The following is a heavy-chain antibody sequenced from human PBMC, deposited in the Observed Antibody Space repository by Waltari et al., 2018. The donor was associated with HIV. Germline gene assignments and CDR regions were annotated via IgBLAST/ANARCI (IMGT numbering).Heavy chain of an antibody. CDR3: TRSSPPPDV. CDR2: MISKANSYAK. CDR1: GFTFSGSA. Sequence: EVQLVESGGGLVQPGGSLKLSCAASGFTFSGSAMHWVRQASGKGLEGVGRMISKANSYAKEYAASVKGRFTISRDDSKNTAYLQMNSLKTEDTAVYYCTRSSPPPDVWGQGTTVTVSS. D-gene: IGHD2-15*01. J-gene: IGHJ6*02. V-gene: IGHV3-73*02.